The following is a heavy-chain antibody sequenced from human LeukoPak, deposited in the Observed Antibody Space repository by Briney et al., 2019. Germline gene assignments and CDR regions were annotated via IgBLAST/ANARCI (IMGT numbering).Heavy chain of an antibody. Sequence: PGGSLRLSCAASGFTFSSYDMHWVRQATGKGLEWVSAIGTAGDTYYPGSVKGRFTISRDNAKNTLYLQMNSLRAEDTAVYYCARGRGPFTKDYFDYWGQGTLVTVSS. D-gene: IGHD3-3*01. CDR3: ARGRGPFTKDYFDY. CDR2: IGTAGDT. V-gene: IGHV3-13*01. J-gene: IGHJ4*02. CDR1: GFTFSSYD.